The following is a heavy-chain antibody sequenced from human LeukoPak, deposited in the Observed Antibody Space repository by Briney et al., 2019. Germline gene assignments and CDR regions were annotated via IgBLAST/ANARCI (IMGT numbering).Heavy chain of an antibody. Sequence: GASVKVSCKASGYTFTSYGISWVRQAPGQGLEWMGWISAYNGNTNYAQKLQGRVTMTTDTSTSTAYMELRSLRPDDTAVYYCARGRDAALLWFGELFAGGAWFDPWGQGTLVTVSS. D-gene: IGHD3-10*01. V-gene: IGHV1-18*01. CDR3: ARGRDAALLWFGELFAGGAWFDP. CDR1: GYTFTSYG. CDR2: ISAYNGNT. J-gene: IGHJ5*02.